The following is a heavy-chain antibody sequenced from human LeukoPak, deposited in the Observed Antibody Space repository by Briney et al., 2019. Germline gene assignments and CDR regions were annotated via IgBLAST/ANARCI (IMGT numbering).Heavy chain of an antibody. Sequence: SVKVSCKASGGTFSSYAISWVRQAPGQGLEWMGGIIPIFGTANYAQKFQGRVTITADESTSTAYMELSSLGSEDTAVYYCARDGPVRGAFDIWGQGTMVTVSS. D-gene: IGHD3-10*01. CDR1: GGTFSSYA. J-gene: IGHJ3*02. CDR2: IIPIFGTA. CDR3: ARDGPVRGAFDI. V-gene: IGHV1-69*13.